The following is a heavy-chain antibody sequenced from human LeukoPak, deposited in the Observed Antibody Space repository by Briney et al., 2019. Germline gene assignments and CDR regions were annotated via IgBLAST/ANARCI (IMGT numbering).Heavy chain of an antibody. CDR1: GYTFTSYY. D-gene: IGHD2-2*01. Sequence: ASVKVSCKASGYTFTSYYMHWVRQAPGQGLEWMGIINPSGGSTSYAQKFQGRVTMTRDTSTSTVYMELSSLRSEDTAVYYCARGASAHDIVVVPAAHPVNNWFDPWGQGTLVTVSS. J-gene: IGHJ5*02. CDR3: ARGASAHDIVVVPAAHPVNNWFDP. CDR2: INPSGGST. V-gene: IGHV1-46*01.